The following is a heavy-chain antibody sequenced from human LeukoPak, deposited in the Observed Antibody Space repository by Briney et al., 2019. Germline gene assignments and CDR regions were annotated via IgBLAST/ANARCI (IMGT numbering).Heavy chain of an antibody. Sequence: GGSLRLSCAASGFTFSSYAMSWVRQAPGKGLEWVSAISGSGDSTYYGDSVKGRFTISRDNSKNTLYLQMNSLRAEDTAVYYCARGPTYDILTGYYFFDYWGQGTLVTVSS. CDR3: ARGPTYDILTGYYFFDY. CDR2: ISGSGDST. CDR1: GFTFSSYA. V-gene: IGHV3-23*01. D-gene: IGHD3-9*01. J-gene: IGHJ4*02.